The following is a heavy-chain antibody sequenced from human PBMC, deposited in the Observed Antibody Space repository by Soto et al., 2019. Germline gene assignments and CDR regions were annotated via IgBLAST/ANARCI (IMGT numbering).Heavy chain of an antibody. CDR1: GFTFSSYA. V-gene: IGHV3-23*01. Sequence: GGSLRLSCAAPGFTFSSYAMSWVRQAPGKGLEWVSAISGSGGSTYYADSVKGRFTISRDNSKNTLYLQMNSLRAEDTAVYYCAKRGIVVVPAAMPTKYWGQGTLVTVSS. D-gene: IGHD2-2*01. CDR2: ISGSGGST. CDR3: AKRGIVVVPAAMPTKY. J-gene: IGHJ4*02.